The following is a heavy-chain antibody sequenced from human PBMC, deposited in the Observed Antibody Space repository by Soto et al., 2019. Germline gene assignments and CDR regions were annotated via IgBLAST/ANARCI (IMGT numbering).Heavy chain of an antibody. V-gene: IGHV4-59*01. CDR1: GGSIISYY. CDR2: IYYSGST. D-gene: IGHD3-3*01. Sequence: SETLSLTCTVSGGSIISYYCSLIRHPPGKGLEWIVYIYYSGSTNYNPSLKSRVTISVDTSKNQFSLKLSSVTAADTAVYYCARTRFLEWSYDAFDIWGQGTMVTVSS. J-gene: IGHJ3*02. CDR3: ARTRFLEWSYDAFDI.